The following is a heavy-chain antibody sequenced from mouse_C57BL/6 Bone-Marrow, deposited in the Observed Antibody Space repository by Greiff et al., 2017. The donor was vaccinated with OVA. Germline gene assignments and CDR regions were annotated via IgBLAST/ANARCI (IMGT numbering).Heavy chain of an antibody. Sequence: QVQLQQPGAELAKPGASVKLSCKASGYTFTSYWMHWVKQRPGHGLEWIGMIHPNSGSTNYNEKFKSKATLTVDKSSSTAYMQLSSLTSQDSAVYYCARRGGGITTVVAHWYFDVWGTGTTVTVSS. J-gene: IGHJ1*03. V-gene: IGHV1-64*01. CDR1: GYTFTSYW. CDR2: IHPNSGST. CDR3: ARRGGGITTVVAHWYFDV. D-gene: IGHD1-1*01.